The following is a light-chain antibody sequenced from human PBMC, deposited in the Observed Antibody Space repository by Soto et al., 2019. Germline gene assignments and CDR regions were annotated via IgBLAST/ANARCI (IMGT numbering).Light chain of an antibody. CDR2: GAS. J-gene: IGKJ1*01. CDR1: QSISTS. CDR3: QQYINYST. V-gene: IGKV1-5*01. Sequence: DIQMTQSPSTLSASFGDTVTITCRASQSISTSLAWYQQKPGKAPNLLISGASTLEEGVPSRLRGSGSGTEFTLTITSLQTDDFPTYYCQQYINYSTFGQGTKVDIK.